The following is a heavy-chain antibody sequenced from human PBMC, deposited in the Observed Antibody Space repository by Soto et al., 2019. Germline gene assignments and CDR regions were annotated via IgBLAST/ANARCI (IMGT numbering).Heavy chain of an antibody. CDR2: IYWDDDK. V-gene: IGHV2-5*02. Sequence: QITLKESGPTLVKPTQTLTLTCTFSGFSLSTSGVGVGWIRQPPGKALEWLALIYWDDDKRYSPSLKSRLTINKDTSKNQVVLTMTNMDPVDTATYYCAHSQYSSSWYDYYYYYMDVWGKGTTVTVSS. J-gene: IGHJ6*03. CDR3: AHSQYSSSWYDYYYYYMDV. D-gene: IGHD6-13*01. CDR1: GFSLSTSGVG.